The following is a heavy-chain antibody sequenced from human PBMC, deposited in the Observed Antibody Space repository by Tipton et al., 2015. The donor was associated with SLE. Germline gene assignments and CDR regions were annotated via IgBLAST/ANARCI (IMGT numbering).Heavy chain of an antibody. Sequence: LRLSCTVSGGSISSHYWSWIRQPAGKGLEWIGRIYTMGSTNYNPSLKSRVTISVGTSKNQFSLKLSSVTAADTAVYYCARGVYSSGWYRGGGYFDYWGQGTLVTVSS. CDR1: GGSISSHY. D-gene: IGHD6-19*01. J-gene: IGHJ4*02. CDR3: ARGVYSSGWYRGGGYFDY. CDR2: IYTMGST. V-gene: IGHV4-4*07.